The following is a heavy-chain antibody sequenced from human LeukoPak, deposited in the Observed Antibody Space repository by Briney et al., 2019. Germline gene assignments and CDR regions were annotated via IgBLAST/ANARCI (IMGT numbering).Heavy chain of an antibody. J-gene: IGHJ4*02. CDR2: ISAYNGNT. CDR3: ARVVMGIAAAGTGYYYFDY. V-gene: IGHV1-18*01. Sequence: GASVKVSCKASGYTFTSYGISWVRQAPGQGLEWMGWISAYNGNTNYAQKLQGRVTMTTDTSTSTAYMELRSLRSDDTAVYYCARVVMGIAAAGTGYYYFDYWGQGTLVTVSS. D-gene: IGHD6-13*01. CDR1: GYTFTSYG.